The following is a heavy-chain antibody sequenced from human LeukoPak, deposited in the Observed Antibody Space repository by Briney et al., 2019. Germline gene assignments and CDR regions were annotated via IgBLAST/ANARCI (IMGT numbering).Heavy chain of an antibody. CDR3: ARSPRIAAAPNWFDP. V-gene: IGHV4-59*08. D-gene: IGHD6-13*01. Sequence: SETLSLTCTVSGGSISSYYWSWIRQPPGKGLEWIGYICYSGSTNYNPSLKSRVTISVDTSKNQFSLKLSSVTAADTAVYYCARSPRIAAAPNWFDPWGQGTLVTVSS. J-gene: IGHJ5*02. CDR1: GGSISSYY. CDR2: ICYSGST.